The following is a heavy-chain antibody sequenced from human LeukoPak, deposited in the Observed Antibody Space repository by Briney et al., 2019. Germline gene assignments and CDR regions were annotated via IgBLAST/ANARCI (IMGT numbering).Heavy chain of an antibody. Sequence: GGSLRLSCAASGFIFSSYSMNWVRQAPGKGLEWVSSISSSSSYIYYADSVKGRFTISRDNAKNSLYLQMNSLRAEDTAVYYCARDLPVATVRGHYMDVWGKGTTVTVSS. CDR2: ISSSSSYI. CDR1: GFIFSSYS. D-gene: IGHD4-11*01. J-gene: IGHJ6*03. V-gene: IGHV3-21*01. CDR3: ARDLPVATVRGHYMDV.